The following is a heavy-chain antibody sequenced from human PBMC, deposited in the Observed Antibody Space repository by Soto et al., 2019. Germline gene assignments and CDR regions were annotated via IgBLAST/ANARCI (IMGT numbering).Heavy chain of an antibody. V-gene: IGHV3-30*18. CDR3: AKDGIMTTSDYYYGMDV. D-gene: IGHD3-16*01. CDR2: ISYDGSNK. Sequence: GGSLRLSCAASGFTFSSYGMHWVRQAPGKGLEWVAVISYDGSNKYYADSVKGRFTISRDNSKNTLYLQMNSLRAEDTAVYYCAKDGIMTTSDYYYGMDVWGQGTTVTV. J-gene: IGHJ6*02. CDR1: GFTFSSYG.